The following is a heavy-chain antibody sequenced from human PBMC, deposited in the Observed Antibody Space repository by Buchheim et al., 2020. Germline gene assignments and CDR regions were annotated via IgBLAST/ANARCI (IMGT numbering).Heavy chain of an antibody. J-gene: IGHJ6*01. CDR1: GGTFSSYT. CDR2: IIPILGIA. D-gene: IGHD6-13*01. CDR3: ARDVTLPDIAAAGTKRYYGMDV. Sequence: QVQLVQSGAEVKKPESSVKVSCKASGGTFSSYTISWVRQAPGQGLEWMGRIIPILGIANYAQKFQGRVTITADKSTSTAYMELSSLRSEDTAVYYCARDVTLPDIAAAGTKRYYGMDVWGEGTT. V-gene: IGHV1-69*08.